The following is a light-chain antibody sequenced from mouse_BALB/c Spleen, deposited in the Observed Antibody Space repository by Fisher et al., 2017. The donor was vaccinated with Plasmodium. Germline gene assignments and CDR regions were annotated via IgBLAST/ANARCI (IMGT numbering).Light chain of an antibody. Sequence: IVLTQTPVTLSVTPGDSVSLSCRASQSISHNLHWYQQKSHESPRLLINYTSQSISGIPSRFSGNGSGTDFTLSINSVETEDFGMYFCQQSNRWPLTFGAGTKLELK. CDR3: QQSNRWPLT. CDR2: YTS. J-gene: IGKJ5*01. V-gene: IGKV5-43*01. CDR1: QSISHN.